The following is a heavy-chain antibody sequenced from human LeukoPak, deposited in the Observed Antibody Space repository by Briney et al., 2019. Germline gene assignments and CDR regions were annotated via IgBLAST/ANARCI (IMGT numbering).Heavy chain of an antibody. V-gene: IGHV4-34*01. CDR1: GGSFSDDY. J-gene: IGHJ4*02. Sequence: SETLSLTCAVSGGSFSDDYWNWIRQPPGKGLEWIGEINHSGSTNYNPSLKSRVTISVDTSKNQFSLKLSSVTAADTAVYYCARVSGYDWESFYDYWGQGTLVTVSS. CDR2: INHSGST. D-gene: IGHD5-12*01. CDR3: ARVSGYDWESFYDY.